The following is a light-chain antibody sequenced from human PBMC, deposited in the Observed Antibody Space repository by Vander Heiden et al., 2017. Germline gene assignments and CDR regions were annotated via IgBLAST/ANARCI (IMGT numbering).Light chain of an antibody. V-gene: IGKV4-1*01. J-gene: IGKJ2*01. CDR1: QSVLYSSNNKNY. CDR3: QQDYSTPYT. CDR2: WAS. Sequence: DIVMTQSLDSLAVSLGERATINCKSSQSVLYSSNNKNYLAWYQQKPGQPPKLLIYWASTRESGVPDRFSGSGSGTDFTLTISSLQAEDVAVYYCQQDYSTPYTFGQGTKLEIK.